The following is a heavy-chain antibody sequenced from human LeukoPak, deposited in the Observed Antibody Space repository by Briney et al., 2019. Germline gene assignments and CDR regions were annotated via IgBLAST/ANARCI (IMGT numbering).Heavy chain of an antibody. J-gene: IGHJ5*02. D-gene: IGHD1-26*01. V-gene: IGHV4-59*01. CDR2: IYYGGST. Sequence: SETLSLTCTASGGSISTYYWSWIRQPPGKGLEWIGYIYYGGSTNYNPSLKSRVTISVDTSKNQFSLKLSSVTAADTAVYFCARAVGTMIWKAWFDPWGQGTLVTVSS. CDR1: GGSISTYY. CDR3: ARAVGTMIWKAWFDP.